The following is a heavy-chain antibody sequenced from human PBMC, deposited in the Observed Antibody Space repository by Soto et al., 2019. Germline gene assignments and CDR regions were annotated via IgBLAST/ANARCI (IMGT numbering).Heavy chain of an antibody. CDR1: GFTFSDYY. V-gene: IGHV3-11*01. D-gene: IGHD2-2*01. CDR2: ISSSGSTI. J-gene: IGHJ4*02. Sequence: PGGSLRLSCAASGFTFSDYYMSWIRQAPGKGLEWVSYISSSGSTIYYADSVKGRFTISRDNAKNSLYLQMSSLRAEDTAVYYCASWSTRWKYQLLFDYWGQGTLVTVSS. CDR3: ASWSTRWKYQLLFDY.